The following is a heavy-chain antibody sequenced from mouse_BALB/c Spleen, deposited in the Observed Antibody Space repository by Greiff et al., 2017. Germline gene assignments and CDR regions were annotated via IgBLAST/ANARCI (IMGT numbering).Heavy chain of an antibody. CDR2: IWAGGST. CDR1: GFSLTSYG. Sequence: VQLQQSGPGLVAPSQSLSITCTVSGFSLTSYGVHWVRQPPGKGLEWLGVIWAGGSTNYNSALMSRLSISKDNSKSQVFLKMNSLQTDDTAMYYCARVPYYYGSSYNYAMDYWGQGTSVTVSS. J-gene: IGHJ4*01. V-gene: IGHV2-9*02. D-gene: IGHD1-1*01. CDR3: ARVPYYYGSSYNYAMDY.